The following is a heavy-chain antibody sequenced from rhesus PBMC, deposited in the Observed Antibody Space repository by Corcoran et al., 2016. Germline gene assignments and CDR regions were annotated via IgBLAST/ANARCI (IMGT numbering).Heavy chain of an antibody. D-gene: IGHD2-15*01. J-gene: IGHJ6*01. CDR2: ISGIGGST. Sequence: QLQLQESGPGLMKPSETLSLTCAVSGGSISGNYGSWIRQPPGKGLEWLRRISGIGGSTDHNPSLKCRVTISTDTSKNQFSLKLSSVTAADTAVYYCARGTGLYGLDSLGQGVVVTVSS. V-gene: IGHV4-173*01. CDR3: ARGTGLYGLDS. CDR1: GGSISGNY.